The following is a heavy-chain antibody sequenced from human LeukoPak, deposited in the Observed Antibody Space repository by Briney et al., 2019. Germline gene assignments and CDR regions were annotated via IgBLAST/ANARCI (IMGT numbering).Heavy chain of an antibody. Sequence: SGGSLRLSCAASGFTFSNYMMHWVRQAPGKGLVWVSRIKSDGITITYADSVKGRFTISRDNAKNSLYLQMNSLRVEDTAVYYCAVAIGAVAGNWGQGTLVTVSS. J-gene: IGHJ4*02. D-gene: IGHD6-19*01. CDR2: IKSDGITI. V-gene: IGHV3-74*01. CDR3: AVAIGAVAGN. CDR1: GFTFSNYM.